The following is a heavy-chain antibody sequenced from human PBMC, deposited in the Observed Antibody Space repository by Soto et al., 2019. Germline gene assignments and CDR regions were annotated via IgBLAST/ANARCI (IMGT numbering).Heavy chain of an antibody. CDR1: GFTFSSYW. Sequence: GGSLRLSCAASGFTFSSYWMSWVRQAPGKGLEWVANIKQDGSEKYYVDSVKGRFTISRDNAKNSLYLQMNSLRAEDTAVYYCARDLRSSRSPDAFDIWGQGTMVTVSS. CDR2: IKQDGSEK. V-gene: IGHV3-7*03. J-gene: IGHJ3*02. CDR3: ARDLRSSRSPDAFDI. D-gene: IGHD6-13*01.